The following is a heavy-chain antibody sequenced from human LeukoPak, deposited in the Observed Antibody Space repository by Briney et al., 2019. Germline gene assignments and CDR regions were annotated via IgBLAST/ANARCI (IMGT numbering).Heavy chain of an antibody. Sequence: PGGSLRLSRAASGFNFGDYAMHWVRQVPGKGLEWVSGISWNTGTIEYADSVKGRFTISRDNAKNSLFLQMNSLKPEDTALYYCAKVHRIVRVQGAFDVWGQGTMVTVSS. CDR2: ISWNTGTI. D-gene: IGHD1-26*01. CDR3: AKVHRIVRVQGAFDV. J-gene: IGHJ3*01. CDR1: GFNFGDYA. V-gene: IGHV3-9*01.